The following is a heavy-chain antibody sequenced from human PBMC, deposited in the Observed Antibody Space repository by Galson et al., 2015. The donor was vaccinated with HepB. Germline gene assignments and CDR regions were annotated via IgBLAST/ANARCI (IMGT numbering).Heavy chain of an antibody. J-gene: IGHJ5*02. CDR2: IYYSGST. D-gene: IGHD2-2*01. V-gene: IGHV4-30-4*07. CDR1: GGSISSGDYS. CDR3: ARERGVVPAAMGYNWFDP. Sequence: LSLTCAVSGGSISSGDYSWSWIRQPPGKGLEWIGYIYYSGSTYYNPSLKSRITISIDTSKNQFSLRLSSVTAADTAVYYCARERGVVPAAMGYNWFDPWGQGTLVTVSS.